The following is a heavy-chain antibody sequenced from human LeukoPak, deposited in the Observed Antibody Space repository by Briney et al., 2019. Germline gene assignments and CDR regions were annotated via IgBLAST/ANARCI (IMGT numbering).Heavy chain of an antibody. CDR2: ISWNSGSI. D-gene: IGHD3-22*01. CDR3: ASSYYDSSGLDY. Sequence: SLRLSCAASGFTFDDYAMHWVRQAPGKGLEWVSGISWNSGSIGYADSVKGRFTISRDNAKDSLYLQMNSLRAEDTALYYCASSYYDSSGLDYWGQGTLVTVSS. J-gene: IGHJ4*02. V-gene: IGHV3-9*01. CDR1: GFTFDDYA.